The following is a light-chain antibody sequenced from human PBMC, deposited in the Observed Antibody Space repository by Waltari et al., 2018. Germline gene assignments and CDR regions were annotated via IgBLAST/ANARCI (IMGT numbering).Light chain of an antibody. CDR2: GAS. J-gene: IGKJ1*01. CDR3: QQYSNWPLWT. CDR1: PSVSRD. V-gene: IGKV3-15*01. Sequence: EVVLTQSPATLSVSLGERATLSCRASPSVSRDLALYQQKPGHAPRLIIHGASIRATGIPARFSGSGSGAEFTLTISSLQSEDFAIYYCQQYSNWPLWTFGQGTKV.